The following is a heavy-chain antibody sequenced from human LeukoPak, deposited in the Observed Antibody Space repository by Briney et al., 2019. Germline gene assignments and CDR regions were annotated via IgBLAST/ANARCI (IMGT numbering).Heavy chain of an antibody. Sequence: PGKSLRLSCAAFGFTFSSYGMHWVRQAPGKGLEWVAVISYDGSNKYYTDSVKGRFTISRDNSKNTLYLQMNSLRAEDTAVYYCAKETVSSGSNWFDPWGQGTLVTVSS. D-gene: IGHD6-19*01. CDR1: GFTFSSYG. V-gene: IGHV3-30*18. CDR3: AKETVSSGSNWFDP. CDR2: ISYDGSNK. J-gene: IGHJ5*02.